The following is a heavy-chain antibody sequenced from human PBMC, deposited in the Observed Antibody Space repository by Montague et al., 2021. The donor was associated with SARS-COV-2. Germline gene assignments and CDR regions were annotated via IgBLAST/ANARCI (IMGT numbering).Heavy chain of an antibody. CDR2: INLSGST. CDR3: TRRLHGFNRHYFDY. Sequence: SETLSLTCAAHGASYHGSYWTWTRQPPGKGLEWFGEINLSGSTSYNPSLRSRVTISVDTSKNQFSLKLTSVTAADPAVYYCTRRLHGFNRHYFDYWGQGPLVTVSS. CDR1: GASYHGSY. V-gene: IGHV4-34*01. D-gene: IGHD5-24*01. J-gene: IGHJ4*02.